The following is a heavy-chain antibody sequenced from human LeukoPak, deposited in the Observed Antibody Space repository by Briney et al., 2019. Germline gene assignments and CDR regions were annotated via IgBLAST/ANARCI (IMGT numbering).Heavy chain of an antibody. CDR3: ARVGYCSHGSCLRLDWYFDL. CDR1: GGSISSSIYY. V-gene: IGHV4-39*07. CDR2: IHYGGNT. J-gene: IGHJ2*01. D-gene: IGHD2-15*01. Sequence: SETLSLTCTVSGGSISSSIYYWGWIRQLPGKGLEWVGHIHYGGNTYYNPSLKSRVTISFDTSKNQFSLKLSSETAADTAVYYCARVGYCSHGSCLRLDWYFDLWGRGTLVTVSS.